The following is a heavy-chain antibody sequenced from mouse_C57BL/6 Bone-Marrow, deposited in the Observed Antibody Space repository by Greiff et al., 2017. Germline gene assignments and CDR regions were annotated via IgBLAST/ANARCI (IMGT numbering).Heavy chain of an antibody. J-gene: IGHJ1*03. CDR3: AREESYYCSRVWYFDV. CDR2: ISYDGSN. D-gene: IGHD1-1*01. V-gene: IGHV3-6*01. Sequence: VQLKESGPGLVKPSQSLSLTCSVSGYSFTSGYYWNWIRPFPGTKLEWMGNISYDGSNNYNPSLKNRIFITRDTSKNQVFLKLNSVTTEDTATYYGAREESYYCSRVWYFDVWGTGTTVTVAS. CDR1: GYSFTSGYY.